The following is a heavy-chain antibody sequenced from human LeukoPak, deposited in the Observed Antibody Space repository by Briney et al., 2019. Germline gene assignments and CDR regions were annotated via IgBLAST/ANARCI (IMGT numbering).Heavy chain of an antibody. CDR1: GFTFSRYW. D-gene: IGHD6-19*01. CDR3: AMDPSDFSGWYDY. V-gene: IGHV3-74*03. Sequence: GGSLRLSCAASGFTFSRYWMHWFRQAPGKGLVWVSRIYSNGSTTTYADSVKGRFTISRDNAKNTLYLQMNSLSAEDTAVYYCAMDPSDFSGWYDYWGQGILVTVSS. CDR2: IYSNGSTT. J-gene: IGHJ4*02.